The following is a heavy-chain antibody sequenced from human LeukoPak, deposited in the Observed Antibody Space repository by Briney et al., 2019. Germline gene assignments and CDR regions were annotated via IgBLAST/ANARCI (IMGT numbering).Heavy chain of an antibody. J-gene: IGHJ4*02. V-gene: IGHV6-1*01. CDR2: TYYRSKWYS. Sequence: SQTLSLTCAISGDSVFSNSAAWNWIRQSPSRGLEWLGRTYYRSKWYSDYAVSVKSRITINPDTSKNQFSLQLNSVTPEDTAVYYCARDQGYCSGGSCYYFDYWGQGALVTVSS. CDR1: GDSVFSNSAA. CDR3: ARDQGYCSGGSCYYFDY. D-gene: IGHD2-15*01.